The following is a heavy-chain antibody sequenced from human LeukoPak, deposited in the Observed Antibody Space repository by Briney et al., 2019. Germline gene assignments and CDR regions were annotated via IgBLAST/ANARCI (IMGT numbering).Heavy chain of an antibody. J-gene: IGHJ4*02. Sequence: ASVRVSCKASGYNFTAYYVQWVRQAPGLGLEWMGWVNPNSGSTNYAQKFQGRVTMTRDTSISTAYMELSRLRSDDTAMYYCARSSHSSSSGDYWGQGTLVTVSS. CDR3: ARSSHSSSSGDY. V-gene: IGHV1-2*02. CDR1: GYNFTAYY. D-gene: IGHD6-6*01. CDR2: VNPNSGST.